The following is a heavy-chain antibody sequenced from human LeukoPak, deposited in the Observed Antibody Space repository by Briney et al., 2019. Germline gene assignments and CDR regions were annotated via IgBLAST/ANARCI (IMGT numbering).Heavy chain of an antibody. V-gene: IGHV3-11*06. CDR3: AYESSGYHQRSDAFDI. D-gene: IGHD3-22*01. CDR1: GFTFSDSY. Sequence: GGSLRLSCTASGFTFSDSYMNWIRQAPGKGPECISLISTSSGYTDYADSVKGRFTISRDNAKNTLYLQMVSLRVEDTAMYYCAYESSGYHQRSDAFDIWGRGTVVIVSS. CDR2: ISTSSGYT. J-gene: IGHJ3*02.